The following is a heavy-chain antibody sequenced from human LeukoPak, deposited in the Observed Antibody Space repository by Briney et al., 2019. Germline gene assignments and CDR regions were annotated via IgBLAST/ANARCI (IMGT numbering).Heavy chain of an antibody. CDR2: IRDDGGEI. CDR1: GFTFSSYW. J-gene: IGHJ4*02. D-gene: IGHD1-26*01. Sequence: GGSLRLSCEASGFTFSSYWMSWVRQAPGKGLEWVANIRDDGGEIYYVDSVKGRFTISRDNAKSSLFLQMNSLRAEDAAVYYCARDKPRGSYYGSIFDSWGQGTLVTVSS. CDR3: ARDKPRGSYYGSIFDS. V-gene: IGHV3-7*01.